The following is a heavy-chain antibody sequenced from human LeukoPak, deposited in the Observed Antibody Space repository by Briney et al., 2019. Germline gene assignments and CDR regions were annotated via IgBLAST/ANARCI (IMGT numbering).Heavy chain of an antibody. CDR3: ARDRYDYVWGSYVFDY. D-gene: IGHD3-16*01. J-gene: IGHJ4*02. Sequence: PGGSLRLSCAASGFTFSSYEMNWVRQAPGKGLEWVSYISSNGSTIYYADSVKGRFTISRDNAKNSLYLQMNSLRAEDTAVYYCARDRYDYVWGSYVFDYWGQGTLVTVSS. CDR1: GFTFSSYE. CDR2: ISSNGSTI. V-gene: IGHV3-48*03.